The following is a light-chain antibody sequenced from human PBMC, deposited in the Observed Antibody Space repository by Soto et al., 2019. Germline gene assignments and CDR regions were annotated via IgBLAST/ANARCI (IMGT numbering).Light chain of an antibody. V-gene: IGKV3-20*01. Sequence: EIVLTQSPGTLSLSPGERATLSCRASQSVSSNYLAWYQRKPGQAPRLLIYGASNRATGIPKRFSGSGSGTDFTLTITRLEPEDFGVYYCQQYGSSPPTFGQGTKVEI. CDR1: QSVSSNY. CDR2: GAS. CDR3: QQYGSSPPT. J-gene: IGKJ1*01.